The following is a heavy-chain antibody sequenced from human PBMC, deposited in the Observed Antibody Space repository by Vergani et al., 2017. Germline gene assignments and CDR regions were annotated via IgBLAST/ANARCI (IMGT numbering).Heavy chain of an antibody. CDR2: INPNSGNT. V-gene: IGHV1-8*02. Sequence: QVQLVQSGAEVKKPGSSVKVSCKASGGTFSSYTISWVRQAPGQGLEWMGWINPNSGNTGYAQKFQGRVTMTRNTSISTAYMELSSLRSEDTAVYYCARTGTVCSSTSCYSWEYYMDVWGKGTTVTVSS. CDR3: ARTGTVCSSTSCYSWEYYMDV. J-gene: IGHJ6*03. CDR1: GGTFSSYT. D-gene: IGHD2-2*01.